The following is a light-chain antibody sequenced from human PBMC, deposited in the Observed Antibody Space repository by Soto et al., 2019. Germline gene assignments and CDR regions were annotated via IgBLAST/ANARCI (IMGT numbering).Light chain of an antibody. CDR3: HQYNSSSPCT. CDR1: LSISTW. Sequence: DIQMTQSPSTLSAWIGDTVTITCRASLSISTWLACFQQKPEKAPNLLIYDASSFESGVPSSFSGCGSATEFTLTISSLQPDDFATYYCHQYNSSSPCTFGQGTKVEIK. J-gene: IGKJ1*01. CDR2: DAS. V-gene: IGKV1-5*01.